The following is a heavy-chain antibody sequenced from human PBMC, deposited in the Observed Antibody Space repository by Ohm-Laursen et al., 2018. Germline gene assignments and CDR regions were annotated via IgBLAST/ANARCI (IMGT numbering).Heavy chain of an antibody. J-gene: IGHJ4*02. V-gene: IGHV3-48*03. CDR1: GFAFSSYE. Sequence: SLRLSCAASGFAFSSYEMNWVRQAPGKGLEWVSYISSSGSTIYYADSVKGRFTISRDNAKNSLYLQMNSLRAEDTAVYYCARDFGSRSSSGFDYWGQGTLVIVSS. CDR2: ISSSGSTI. D-gene: IGHD6-6*01. CDR3: ARDFGSRSSSGFDY.